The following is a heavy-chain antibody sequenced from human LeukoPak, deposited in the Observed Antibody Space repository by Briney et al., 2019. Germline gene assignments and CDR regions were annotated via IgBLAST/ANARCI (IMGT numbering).Heavy chain of an antibody. Sequence: SETLSLTCTVSGGSISSYYWSWIRQPPGKGLEWIGYIYYSGSTNYNPSLKSRVTISVDTSKNQFSLKLSSVTAADTAVYYCARLNGYQQLPPTSSGFDYWGQGTLVTVSS. CDR3: ARLNGYQQLPPTSSGFDY. D-gene: IGHD2-2*01. CDR1: GGSISSYY. CDR2: IYYSGST. V-gene: IGHV4-59*08. J-gene: IGHJ4*02.